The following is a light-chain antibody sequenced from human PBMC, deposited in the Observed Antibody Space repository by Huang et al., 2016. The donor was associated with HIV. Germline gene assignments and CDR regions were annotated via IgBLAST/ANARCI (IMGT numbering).Light chain of an antibody. CDR2: GAA. J-gene: IGKJ2*01. CDR3: QQYGSSPLYT. Sequence: EVVLTQSQGTLSLSPGERANLSCRASPSVSSNFFAWYQQKPGQAPRLLSSGAASRATGIPDRFSGRGSGTDFTLTISRLEPEDFAVYYCQQYGSSPLYTFGQGTKVEIK. V-gene: IGKV3-20*01. CDR1: PSVSSNF.